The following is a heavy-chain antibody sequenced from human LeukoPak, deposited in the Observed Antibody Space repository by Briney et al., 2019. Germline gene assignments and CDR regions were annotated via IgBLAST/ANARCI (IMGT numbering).Heavy chain of an antibody. CDR2: VYYSGST. CDR1: GDSITSGAFY. Sequence: SETLSLTCNVSGDSITSGAFYWAWIRQSPGKGLEWIGNVYYSGSTQYNPSLRGRVSISMDKPKNQFSLNLNSVSFTDTAIYYCARRDYAAWFDPWGQGTLVTVSS. V-gene: IGHV4-39*01. J-gene: IGHJ5*02. D-gene: IGHD4/OR15-4a*01. CDR3: ARRDYAAWFDP.